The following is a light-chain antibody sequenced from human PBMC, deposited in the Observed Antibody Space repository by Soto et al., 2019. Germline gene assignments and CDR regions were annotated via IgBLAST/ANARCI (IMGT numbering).Light chain of an antibody. V-gene: IGLV1-44*01. CDR2: SNS. CDR3: AAWDDSLNGPNYV. Sequence: VVTQPPSASGTPGQRVTISCSGSSSNIGSNTVNWYQQLPGTAPKLLIYSNSQRPSGVPDRFSGSKSGTSASLAISGLQSEDEADYYCAAWDDSLNGPNYVFGTGTKLTVL. J-gene: IGLJ1*01. CDR1: SSNIGSNT.